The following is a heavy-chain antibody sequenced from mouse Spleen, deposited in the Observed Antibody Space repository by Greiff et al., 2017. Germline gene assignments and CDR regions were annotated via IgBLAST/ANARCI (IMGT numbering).Heavy chain of an antibody. CDR2: IDPENGDT. D-gene: IGHD1-1*02. CDR1: GFNIKDDY. CDR3: TKGDYAHGGFAY. J-gene: IGHJ3*01. V-gene: IGHV14-4*01. Sequence: VQLQQPGAELVKPGASVKLSCKASGFNIKDDYMHWVKQRPEQGLEWIGWIDPENGDTEYASKFPGQATITADTSSNTAYLQLSSLTSEDTAVYYCTKGDYAHGGFAYWGQGTLVTVSA.